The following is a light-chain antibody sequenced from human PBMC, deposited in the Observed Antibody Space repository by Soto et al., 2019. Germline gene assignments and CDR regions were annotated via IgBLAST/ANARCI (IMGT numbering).Light chain of an antibody. J-gene: IGLJ1*01. CDR2: RNS. CDR1: ASTIGRNY. Sequence: QSVLTQSPSASGTPGQRVTISCSGSASTIGRNYVYWYQQLPGTAPKLLIYRNSQRPSGVPVRFSGSKSGTSASLAISGLRSEDEADYYCAAWADNLSGFYVFGDGTKVTVL. CDR3: AAWADNLSGFYV. V-gene: IGLV1-47*01.